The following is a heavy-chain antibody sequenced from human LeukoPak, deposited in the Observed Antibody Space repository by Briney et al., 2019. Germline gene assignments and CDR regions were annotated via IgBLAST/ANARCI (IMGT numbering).Heavy chain of an antibody. Sequence: ASVKVSCKASGYTFTSYDINWVRQATGQGLEWMGWMNPNSGNTGYAQKFQGRVTMTRDTSISTAYMELSRLRSDDTAVYYCARDKVVGAMADYWGQGTLVTVSS. CDR3: ARDKVVGAMADY. D-gene: IGHD1-26*01. CDR2: MNPNSGNT. J-gene: IGHJ4*02. V-gene: IGHV1-8*01. CDR1: GYTFTSYD.